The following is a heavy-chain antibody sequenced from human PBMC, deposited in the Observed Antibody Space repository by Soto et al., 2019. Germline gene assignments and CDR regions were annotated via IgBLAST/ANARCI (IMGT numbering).Heavy chain of an antibody. V-gene: IGHV3-23*01. Sequence: GGSLRLSCAASGFTLSTYAMSWVRQAPGKGLEWISSISGSGSTIYYADSVKGRFTISRDNSKNTLYLQMSSLRAEDTAVYYCAKVFYYYDSSGYYYFDYWGQGTLVTVSS. D-gene: IGHD3-22*01. CDR1: GFTLSTYA. CDR2: ISGSGSTI. J-gene: IGHJ4*02. CDR3: AKVFYYYDSSGYYYFDY.